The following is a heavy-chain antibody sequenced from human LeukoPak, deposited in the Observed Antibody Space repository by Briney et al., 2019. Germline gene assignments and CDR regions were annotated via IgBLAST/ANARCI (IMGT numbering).Heavy chain of an antibody. CDR2: ISYDGSNK. CDR1: GFTLSSYA. J-gene: IGHJ5*02. V-gene: IGHV3-30-3*01. D-gene: IGHD6-19*01. Sequence: GGSLRLSCAASGFTLSSYAMHWVRQAPGKGLEWVAVISYDGSNKYYADSVKGRFTISRDNSKNTLYLQMNSLRAEDTAVYYCAKDRIGGVAVAGKGRWFDPWGQGTLVTVSS. CDR3: AKDRIGGVAVAGKGRWFDP.